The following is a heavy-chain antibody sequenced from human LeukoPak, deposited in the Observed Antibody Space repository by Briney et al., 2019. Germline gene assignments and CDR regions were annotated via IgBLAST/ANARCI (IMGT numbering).Heavy chain of an antibody. J-gene: IGHJ6*03. V-gene: IGHV4-61*05. CDR2: IYTSGST. CDR3: VSPAIFGVPQGYMDV. Sequence: SETLSLTCTVSGGSISSSSYYWSWIRQPPGKGLEWIGYIYTSGSTNYNPSLKSRVTISVDTSKNQFSLKLSSVTAADTAVYYCVSPAIFGVPQGYMDVWGKGTTVTVSS. CDR1: GGSISSSSYY. D-gene: IGHD3-3*01.